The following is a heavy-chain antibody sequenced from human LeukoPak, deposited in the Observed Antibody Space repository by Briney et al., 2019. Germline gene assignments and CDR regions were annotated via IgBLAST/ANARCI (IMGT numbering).Heavy chain of an antibody. CDR2: IYSSGST. Sequence: PSETLSLTCTVSGGSISSGNYYWSWIRQPAGKGLEWIGRIYSSGSTNYNPSLKSRVTISVDTSKNQFSLKLSSVTAADTAVYYCASPARGGFFDLWGRGTLVTVSS. D-gene: IGHD3-16*01. V-gene: IGHV4-61*02. J-gene: IGHJ2*01. CDR3: ASPARGGFFDL. CDR1: GGSISSGNYY.